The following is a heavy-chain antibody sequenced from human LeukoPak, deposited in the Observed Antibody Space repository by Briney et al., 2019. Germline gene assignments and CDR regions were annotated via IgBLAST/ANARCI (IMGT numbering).Heavy chain of an antibody. Sequence: GGSLRLSCAASGFTFSSYSMNWVRQGPGKGLEWVSYISASSGTIYYAASVKGRFTISRDNAKNSLYLQMNSLRVEDTAVYYCARRPEFGVLYYMDVWDKGTTVTVFS. V-gene: IGHV3-48*01. J-gene: IGHJ6*03. CDR2: ISASSGTI. CDR3: ARRPEFGVLYYMDV. CDR1: GFTFSSYS. D-gene: IGHD3-16*01.